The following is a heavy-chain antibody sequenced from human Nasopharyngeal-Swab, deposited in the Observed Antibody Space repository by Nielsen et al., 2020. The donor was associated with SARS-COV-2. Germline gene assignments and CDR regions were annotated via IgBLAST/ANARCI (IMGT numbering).Heavy chain of an antibody. Sequence: GSRTPPCTVSGASITSQYGSWIRHPPGKGREGIGYISHNSGTSYNPSLKSRVTMFMDTSKNQFSLRLRSVTAADTAVYYCAKEGATGWFDPWGQGTLVTVSS. CDR3: AKEGATGWFDP. V-gene: IGHV4-59*11. CDR2: ISHNSGT. J-gene: IGHJ5*02. CDR1: GASITSQY.